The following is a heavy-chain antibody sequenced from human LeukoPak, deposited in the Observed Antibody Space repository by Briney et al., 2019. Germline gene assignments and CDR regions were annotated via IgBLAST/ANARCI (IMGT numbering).Heavy chain of an antibody. Sequence: GRSLRLSCAASGFTLSSYGMHWVRQAPGKGLEWVAVIWYDGSNKYYADSVKGRFTISRDNSKNTLYLQMNSLRAEDTAVYYCARDKRWLGHYFDYGGQGTLVTVSS. D-gene: IGHD6-19*01. J-gene: IGHJ4*02. CDR1: GFTLSSYG. V-gene: IGHV3-33*01. CDR3: ARDKRWLGHYFDY. CDR2: IWYDGSNK.